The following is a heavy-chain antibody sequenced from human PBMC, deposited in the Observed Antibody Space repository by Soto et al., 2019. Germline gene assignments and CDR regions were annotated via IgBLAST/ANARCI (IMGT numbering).Heavy chain of an antibody. V-gene: IGHV6-1*01. J-gene: IGHJ6*02. CDR1: GDSVSSNSAA. CDR2: TYYKSKWNN. Sequence: SQTLSLPCAISGDSVSSNSAAWSWIRQSPSRGLEWLGRTYYKSKWNNDYALSVKSRITINPDTSKNQFSLHLYSVTPEDTAVYYCTGITWFRGMDVWGQGTPVTVSS. CDR3: TGITWFRGMDV. D-gene: IGHD3-10*01.